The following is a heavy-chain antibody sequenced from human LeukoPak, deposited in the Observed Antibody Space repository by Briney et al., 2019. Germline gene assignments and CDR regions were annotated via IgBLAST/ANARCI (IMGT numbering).Heavy chain of an antibody. CDR3: ARGSREVVVARPVDY. CDR2: ISSSGSTI. CDR1: GFTFSDYY. V-gene: IGHV3-11*01. J-gene: IGHJ4*02. Sequence: GGSLRLSCAASGFTFSDYYMSWIRQAPGKGLEWVSYISSSGSTIYYADSVKGRFTISRDNAKNSLYLQMNSLRAEDTAVYYCARGSREVVVARPVDYWGQGTLLTVSS. D-gene: IGHD3-22*01.